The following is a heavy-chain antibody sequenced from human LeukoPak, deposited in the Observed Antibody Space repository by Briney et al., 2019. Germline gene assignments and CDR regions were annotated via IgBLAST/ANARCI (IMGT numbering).Heavy chain of an antibody. CDR3: ARDLSATARAYDY. D-gene: IGHD1-26*01. J-gene: IGHJ4*02. V-gene: IGHV3-21*01. CDR1: GFILSDYN. CDR2: IAISGTYI. Sequence: GGSLRLSCAASGFILSDYNMNWVRQAPGKGLEWVSFIAISGTYITYADSVKGRFTISRDNAKNSLYLQMNSLRAEDTAVYYCARDLSATARAYDYWGQGTLVAVSS.